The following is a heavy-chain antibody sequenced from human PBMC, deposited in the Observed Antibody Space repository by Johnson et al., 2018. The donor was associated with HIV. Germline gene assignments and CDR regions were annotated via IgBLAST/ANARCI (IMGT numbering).Heavy chain of an antibody. CDR2: ISYDGGNK. V-gene: IGHV3-30-3*01. CDR3: ARTRHYYEAFDI. Sequence: QVQLVESGGGLVKPGGSLRLSCAASGFTFSSYAMHWVRQAPGTGLEWVAVISYDGGNKYYADSVKGRFTISRDNSKNTLYLQMNSLRAEDTAVYYCARTRHYYEAFDIWGQGTMVTVSS. D-gene: IGHD3-10*01. J-gene: IGHJ3*02. CDR1: GFTFSSYA.